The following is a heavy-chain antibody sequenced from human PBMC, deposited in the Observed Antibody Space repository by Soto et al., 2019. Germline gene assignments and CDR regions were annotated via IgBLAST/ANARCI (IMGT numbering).Heavy chain of an antibody. CDR2: TNPQSGDS. CDR1: GGTFSSYA. V-gene: IGHV1-2*04. CDR3: ARAPQYYGSGSYYIVINNNWFDP. D-gene: IGHD3-10*01. J-gene: IGHJ5*02. Sequence: ASVKVSCKASGGTFSSYAISWVRQAPGQGLEWMGWTNPQSGDSKYAQHFQGWVTMTRDTSISTAYMELSRLKSDDTAVYYCARAPQYYGSGSYYIVINNNWFDPWGQ.